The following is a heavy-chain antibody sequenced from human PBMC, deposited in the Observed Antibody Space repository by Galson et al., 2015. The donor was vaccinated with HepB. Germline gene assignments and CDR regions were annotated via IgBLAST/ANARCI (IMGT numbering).Heavy chain of an antibody. V-gene: IGHV7-4-1*02. D-gene: IGHD6-13*01. CDR2: INTNTGNP. CDR1: GYTFSNYA. J-gene: IGHJ6*02. CDR3: ARDGRDQQLAPWSNGMDV. Sequence: SVKVSCKASGYTFSNYAMNWVRQAPGQGLEWMGRINTNTGNPTYAQGFTGRCVFSLDTSVSTAYLQISSLKAEDTAVYYCARDGRDQQLAPWSNGMDVWGQGTTVTVSS.